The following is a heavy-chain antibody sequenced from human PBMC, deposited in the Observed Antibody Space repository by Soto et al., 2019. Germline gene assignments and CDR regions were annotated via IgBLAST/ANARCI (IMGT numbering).Heavy chain of an antibody. Sequence: PXEFLTISCTGSGYSFADYWIALVRQMPGKGLECMGIISPDDSDIRYSPSFRGQVTISADNSISTAYLQWSSLRASDTAIYYCARQLGQYSSSWYAFDIWGQGTMVTV. CDR3: ARQLGQYSSSWYAFDI. CDR1: GYSFADYW. D-gene: IGHD6-13*01. J-gene: IGHJ3*02. CDR2: ISPDDSDI. V-gene: IGHV5-51*01.